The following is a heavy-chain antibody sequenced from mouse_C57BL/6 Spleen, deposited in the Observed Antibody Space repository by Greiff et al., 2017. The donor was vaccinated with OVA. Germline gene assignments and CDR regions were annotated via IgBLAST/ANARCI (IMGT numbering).Heavy chain of an antibody. V-gene: IGHV1-64*01. Sequence: VQLQQSGAELVKPGASVKLSCKASGYTFTSYWMHWVKQRPGQGLEWIGMIHPNSGSTNYNEKFKSKATLTVDKSSSTAYMQLSSLTSEDSAVYYCARSYDGYYAPFDYWGQGTTLTVSS. CDR1: GYTFTSYW. J-gene: IGHJ2*01. CDR2: IHPNSGST. CDR3: ARSYDGYYAPFDY. D-gene: IGHD2-3*01.